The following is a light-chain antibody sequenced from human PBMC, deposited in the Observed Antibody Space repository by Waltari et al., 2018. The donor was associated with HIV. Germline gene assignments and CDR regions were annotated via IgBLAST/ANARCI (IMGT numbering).Light chain of an antibody. J-gene: IGLJ2*01. CDR3: CSYAGSDTFVL. CDR1: SSDVGGYDY. CDR2: DVS. Sequence: QSALTQPRSVSGSPGQSVTISCTGTSSDVGGYDYVSWYQQHPGEAPKLIIYDVSKRPPGVPDRFSGSKAGNTASLTISGLQAEDEADYYCCSYAGSDTFVLFGGGTKVTVL. V-gene: IGLV2-11*01.